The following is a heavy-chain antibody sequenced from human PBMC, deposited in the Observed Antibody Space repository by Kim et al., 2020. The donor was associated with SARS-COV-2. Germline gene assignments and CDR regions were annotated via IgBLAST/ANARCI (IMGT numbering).Heavy chain of an antibody. Sequence: GGSLRLSCAASGFTFSASSVHWVRQASGKGLEWVARIRSKANGYATAYTVSVKGRFTVSRDDSKNTAYLQMNSLKTADTAVYYCTYFVNNAFYDMDVWG. V-gene: IGHV3-73*01. D-gene: IGHD2-2*01. CDR3: TYFVNNAFYDMDV. CDR2: IRSKANGYAT. J-gene: IGHJ6*03. CDR1: GFTFSASS.